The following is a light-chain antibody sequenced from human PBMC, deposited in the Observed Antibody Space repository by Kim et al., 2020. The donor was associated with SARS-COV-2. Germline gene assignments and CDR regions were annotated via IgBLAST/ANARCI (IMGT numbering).Light chain of an antibody. J-gene: IGLJ1*01. V-gene: IGLV2-14*04. Sequence: GQSFTISCTGTSSDVGHYNSVSWYQQHPGKAPKLMIYDVTKRPSGVSIRFSGSKSGNTASLTISGLQAEDEADYYCNSYTSSTSDVFGTGTKVTVL. CDR1: SSDVGHYNS. CDR2: DVT. CDR3: NSYTSSTSDV.